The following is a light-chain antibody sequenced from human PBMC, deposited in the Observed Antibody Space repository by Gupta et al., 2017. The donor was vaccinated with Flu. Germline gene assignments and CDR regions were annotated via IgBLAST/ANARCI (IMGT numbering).Light chain of an antibody. CDR1: SSDVGGYDY. CDR3: SSFAGNTYV. CDR2: EVN. Sequence: SALTQPPSASGSPGQSVTISCTGTSSDVGGYDYVSWYQHHPGKAPTVIIYEVNKRPSGVPDRFSGSKSGNSASLTVSGLQAEDEADYYCSSFAGNTYVFGTGTKVTVL. V-gene: IGLV2-8*01. J-gene: IGLJ1*01.